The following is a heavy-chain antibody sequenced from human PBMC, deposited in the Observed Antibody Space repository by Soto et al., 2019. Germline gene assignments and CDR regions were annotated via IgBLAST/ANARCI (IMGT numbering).Heavy chain of an antibody. CDR1: GGSISGYY. Sequence: QLQLQESGPGLVKPSETLSLTCAVSGGSISGYYWTWIRQPPGKGLEWVGSLFYGGTIDYNASLKSRLTISVDTSKNQFSLKLRSVTAADTAVYYCVRHRGPAPVYWGQGTLVTASS. CDR3: VRHRGPAPVY. D-gene: IGHD3-10*01. CDR2: LFYGGTI. V-gene: IGHV4-39*01. J-gene: IGHJ4*02.